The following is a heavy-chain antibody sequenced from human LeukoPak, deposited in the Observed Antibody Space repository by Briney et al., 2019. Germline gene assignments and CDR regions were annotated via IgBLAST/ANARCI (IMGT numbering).Heavy chain of an antibody. CDR3: ARVKAVAGTLPHLLDY. D-gene: IGHD6-19*01. CDR2: INHRGST. Sequence: SEPLSLTCAVYGGSFSGYYWSWIRQPPGKGLEWIGEINHRGSTNYNPPLKSRLTISKDKFKNQFSLKLTSVTVADTAVYFCARVKAVAGTLPHLLDYWGQGTLVTVSS. V-gene: IGHV4-34*01. CDR1: GGSFSGYY. J-gene: IGHJ4*01.